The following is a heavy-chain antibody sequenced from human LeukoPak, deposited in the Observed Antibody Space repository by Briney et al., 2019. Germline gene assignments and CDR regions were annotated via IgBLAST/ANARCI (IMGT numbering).Heavy chain of an antibody. CDR2: ISTSSSYI. V-gene: IGHV3-21*01. D-gene: IGHD2-15*01. Sequence: GGSLTLSCAASGFTFSTYSMNWVRQAPGKGLEWVSFISTSSSYIYYADSVTGRFTISRDNANNSLYLQMNSLRAEDTALYYCARAAGGHFDYWGQGTLVTVSS. CDR1: GFTFSTYS. J-gene: IGHJ4*02. CDR3: ARAAGGHFDY.